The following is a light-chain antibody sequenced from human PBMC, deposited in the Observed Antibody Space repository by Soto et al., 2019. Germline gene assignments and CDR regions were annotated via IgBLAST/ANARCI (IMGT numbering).Light chain of an antibody. J-gene: IGLJ2*01. CDR1: SSDVDTYKY. Sequence: QSVLTQPASVSGSPGQSITSSCTGTSSDVDTYKYVSWYQQHPGKAPKLMIYEVSYRPSGVSDRFFGYKSVNTASLTISGRQAEDEADYYRCSHAGSNTLLQFGGGTKLTDL. CDR3: CSHAGSNTLLQ. V-gene: IGLV2-14*01. CDR2: EVS.